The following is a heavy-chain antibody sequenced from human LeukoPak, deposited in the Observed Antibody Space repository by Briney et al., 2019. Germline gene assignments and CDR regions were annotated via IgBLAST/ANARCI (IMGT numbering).Heavy chain of an antibody. CDR3: ARDDLYSSSWPDY. V-gene: IGHV3-33*01. D-gene: IGHD6-13*01. CDR1: GFTFSSYG. CDR2: IWYDGSNK. J-gene: IGHJ4*02. Sequence: GGSLRLSSAASGFTFSSYGMHWVRQAPGKGLEWVAVIWYDGSNKYYADSVKGRFTISRDNSKNTLYLQMNSLRAEDTAVYYCARDDLYSSSWPDYWGQGTLVTVSS.